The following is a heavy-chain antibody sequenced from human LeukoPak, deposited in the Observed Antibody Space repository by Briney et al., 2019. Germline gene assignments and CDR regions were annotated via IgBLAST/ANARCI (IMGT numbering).Heavy chain of an antibody. CDR3: AKSLKLEHHYFDY. CDR1: GFTFSSYG. D-gene: IGHD1/OR15-1a*01. V-gene: IGHV3-23*01. CDR2: ISGSGGST. J-gene: IGHJ4*02. Sequence: QPGGSLRLSCAASGFTFSSYGMSWVRQAPGKGLGWVSAISGSGGSTYYADSVKGRFTISRDNSKNTLYLQMNSLRAEDTAVYYCAKSLKLEHHYFDYWGQGTLVTVSS.